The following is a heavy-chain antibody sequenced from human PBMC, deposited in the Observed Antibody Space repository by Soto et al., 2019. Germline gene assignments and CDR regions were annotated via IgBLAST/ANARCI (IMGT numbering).Heavy chain of an antibody. CDR3: AKAYYGFWRGFPPVRGMDV. CDR1: GFTFSSYG. CDR2: ISYDGSNK. D-gene: IGHD3-3*01. V-gene: IGHV3-30*18. Sequence: GGSLRLSCAASGFTFSSYGMHWVRQAPGKGLEWVAAISYDGSNKYYADSVEGRFTISRDNSKNTLYLQMNSLRAEDTAVYYCAKAYYGFWRGFPPVRGMDVWGQGTTVTVSS. J-gene: IGHJ6*02.